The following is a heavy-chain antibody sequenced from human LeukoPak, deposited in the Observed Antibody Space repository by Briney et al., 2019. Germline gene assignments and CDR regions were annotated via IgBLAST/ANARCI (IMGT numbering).Heavy chain of an antibody. CDR2: ISGSGGST. Sequence: PGGSLRLSCAASGFTFSSYGMSWVRQAPGKGLEWVSAISGSGGSTYYADSVKGRFTISRDNSKNTLYLQMNSLRAEDTAVYYCAAYGSGSSPYYFDYWGQGTLVTVSS. CDR1: GFTFSSYG. D-gene: IGHD3-10*01. V-gene: IGHV3-23*01. J-gene: IGHJ4*02. CDR3: AAYGSGSSPYYFDY.